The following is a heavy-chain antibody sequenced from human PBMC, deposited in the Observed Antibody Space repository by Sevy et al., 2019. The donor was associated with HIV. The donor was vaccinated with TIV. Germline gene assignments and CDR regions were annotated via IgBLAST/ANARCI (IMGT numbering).Heavy chain of an antibody. V-gene: IGHV3-74*01. D-gene: IGHD3-3*01. Sequence: GGSLRLSCAASGFTFSSYWMHWVRQAPGKGLVWVSRINSDGSSTIYADSVKGRFTISRDNAKNTLYLQMNSLRAEDTAVYYCARDNYDFWSGYYYYYYGMDVWGQGTTVTVSS. CDR3: ARDNYDFWSGYYYYYYGMDV. CDR2: INSDGSST. J-gene: IGHJ6*02. CDR1: GFTFSSYW.